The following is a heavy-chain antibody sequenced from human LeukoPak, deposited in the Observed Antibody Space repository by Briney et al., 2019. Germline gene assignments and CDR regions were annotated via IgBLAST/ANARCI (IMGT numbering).Heavy chain of an antibody. CDR3: ARDLWAVAGTTRGPYYYYMDV. V-gene: IGHV4-59*01. CDR1: GGSISHYY. CDR2: IYYSGST. D-gene: IGHD6-19*01. J-gene: IGHJ6*03. Sequence: SETLSLTCTVSGGSISHYYWSRIRQPPGKGLEWIGYIYYSGSTNYNPSLKSRVTISVDTSKNQFSLKLRSVTAADTAVYYCARDLWAVAGTTRGPYYYYMDVWGKGTTVTVSS.